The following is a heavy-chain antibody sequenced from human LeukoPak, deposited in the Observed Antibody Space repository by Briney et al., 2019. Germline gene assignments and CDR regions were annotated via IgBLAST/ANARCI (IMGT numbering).Heavy chain of an antibody. J-gene: IGHJ3*02. CDR1: GFTFSSYS. V-gene: IGHV3-21*01. Sequence: PGGPLRLSCAASGFTFSSYSMNWVRQAPGKGLEWVSSISSSSSYIYYADSVKGRFTISRDNAKNSLYLQMNSLRAEDTAVYYCARAQYSGYDLKDAFDIWGQGTMVTVSS. CDR2: ISSSSSYI. D-gene: IGHD5-12*01. CDR3: ARAQYSGYDLKDAFDI.